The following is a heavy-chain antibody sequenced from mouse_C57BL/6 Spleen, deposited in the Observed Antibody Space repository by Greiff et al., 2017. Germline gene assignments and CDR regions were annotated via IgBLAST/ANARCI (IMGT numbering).Heavy chain of an antibody. D-gene: IGHD2-4*01. CDR3: ARAGDYDTGGYAMDY. CDR2: IYPGSGST. J-gene: IGHJ4*01. Sequence: QVQLQQPGAELVKPGASVKMSCKASGYTFTSYWITWVKQRPGQGLEWIGDIYPGSGSTNYNEKFKSKATLTVDTSSSTAYMQLSSLTSEDSAVYYCARAGDYDTGGYAMDYWGQGTSVTVSS. CDR1: GYTFTSYW. V-gene: IGHV1-55*01.